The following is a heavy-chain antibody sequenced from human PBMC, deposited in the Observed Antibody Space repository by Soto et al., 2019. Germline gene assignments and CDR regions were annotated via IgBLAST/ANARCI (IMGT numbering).Heavy chain of an antibody. D-gene: IGHD2-15*01. CDR2: ISGSGGST. CDR3: AKGYCSGGSCSAFDY. V-gene: IGHV3-23*01. J-gene: IGHJ4*02. CDR1: GFTFSSDA. Sequence: GGSLRLSCAASGFTFSSDAMSWVRQAPGKGLEWVSAISGSGGSTYYADSVKGRFTISRDNSKNTLYLQMNSLRAEDTAVYYCAKGYCSGGSCSAFDYWGQGTLVTVSS.